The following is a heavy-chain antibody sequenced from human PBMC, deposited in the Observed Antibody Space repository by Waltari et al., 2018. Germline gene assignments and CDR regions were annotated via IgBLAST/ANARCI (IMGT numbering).Heavy chain of an antibody. CDR3: AREFGDYSARHWFDP. CDR2: VLQSFGTG. V-gene: IGHV1-69*01. CDR1: GGTFNTFV. D-gene: IGHD2-21*02. J-gene: IGHJ5*02. Sequence: QVQLVQSGAEVKKPGSSVKVSCKASGGTFNTFVFNWLRQAPGQGLEWMGGVLQSFGTGNYAQKFQGRLTITADEFTSTVSMELRSLRYEDTAVYYCAREFGDYSARHWFDPWGQGTRVTVSS.